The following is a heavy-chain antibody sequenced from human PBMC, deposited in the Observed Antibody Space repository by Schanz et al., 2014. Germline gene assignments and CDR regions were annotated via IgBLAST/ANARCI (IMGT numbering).Heavy chain of an antibody. V-gene: IGHV4-4*07. Sequence: QVQLQESGPGLVKSSETLSLTCTVSGGSISSFYWGWIRQPAGKGLEWIGRIYTSGSTNYNPSLKRRVTISLDTSKNQFSLKLSSVTAADTAVYYCARDRGYDFSFDPWGQGTLVTVSS. CDR2: IYTSGST. CDR1: GGSISSFY. D-gene: IGHD3-3*01. CDR3: ARDRGYDFSFDP. J-gene: IGHJ5*02.